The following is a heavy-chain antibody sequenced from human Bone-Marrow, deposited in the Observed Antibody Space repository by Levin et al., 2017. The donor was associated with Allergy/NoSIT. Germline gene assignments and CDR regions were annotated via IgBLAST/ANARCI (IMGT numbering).Heavy chain of an antibody. CDR1: GFSLSNSW. D-gene: IGHD6-19*01. Sequence: HGESLKISCAASGFSLSNSWMNWVRQAPGKGLEWIGRITSKPDGAATDYAAPLKGRFTISRDDSTNTLYLQLNSLKVEDTAIYYCTTQFQWWGQGTLVTVSS. V-gene: IGHV3-15*01. CDR3: TTQFQW. J-gene: IGHJ4*02. CDR2: ITSKPDGAAT.